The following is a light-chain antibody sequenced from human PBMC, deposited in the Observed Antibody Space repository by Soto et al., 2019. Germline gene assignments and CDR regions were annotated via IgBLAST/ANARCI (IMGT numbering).Light chain of an antibody. Sequence: QPVLTQPASGSGSPLQSISISCTETSSDVGTYNLVSWYQQHPGKAPKLIIYEVTQRPSGVSNRFSGSKSGNTASLTISGLQAEDEADYYYCSYAGGSTSVFGTGTKVTVL. J-gene: IGLJ1*01. V-gene: IGLV2-23*02. CDR3: CSYAGGSTSV. CDR2: EVT. CDR1: SSDVGTYNL.